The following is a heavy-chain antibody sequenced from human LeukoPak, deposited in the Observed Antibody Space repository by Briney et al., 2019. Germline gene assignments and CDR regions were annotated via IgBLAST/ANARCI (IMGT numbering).Heavy chain of an antibody. CDR3: ARGAAGTAMPYFDN. CDR2: IHHSGST. Sequence: SETLSLTCAVYGGSFSPYYWSWIRRPPGKGLEWIGEIHHSGSTTYNPSLKSRVTISLDTSKNQFSLKVTSVTAADTAVYYCARGAAGTAMPYFDNWGQGTLVTVSS. CDR1: GGSFSPYY. V-gene: IGHV4-34*01. D-gene: IGHD5-18*01. J-gene: IGHJ4*02.